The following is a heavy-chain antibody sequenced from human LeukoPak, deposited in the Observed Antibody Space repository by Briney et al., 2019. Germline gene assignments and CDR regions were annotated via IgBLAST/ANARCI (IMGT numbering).Heavy chain of an antibody. V-gene: IGHV3-21*01. D-gene: IGHD4-11*01. CDR1: GFIFSNSA. Sequence: GGSLRLSCAASGFIFSNSAMNWVRQAPGKGLEWVSSINNDGTYIYYAGSVKGRFTISRDNFENTLYLQMNSLRVDDTALYYCAKIPDTNYIMQHWGQGTQVIVSS. CDR2: INNDGTYI. J-gene: IGHJ1*01. CDR3: AKIPDTNYIMQH.